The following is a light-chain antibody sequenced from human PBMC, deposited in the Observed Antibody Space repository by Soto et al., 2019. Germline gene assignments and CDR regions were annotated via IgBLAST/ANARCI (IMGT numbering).Light chain of an antibody. CDR1: QSISSW. Sequence: DIQMTQSPSTPPASVGDRVTITCLARQSISSWLAWYPQNPGKAPKLLIYKAFSLESGVPSRVSGSGSGTEVTLTMNSLQSDDSATCYCQQYNDYSRTFGQGTKVEIQ. CDR2: KAF. V-gene: IGKV1-5*03. J-gene: IGKJ1*01. CDR3: QQYNDYSRT.